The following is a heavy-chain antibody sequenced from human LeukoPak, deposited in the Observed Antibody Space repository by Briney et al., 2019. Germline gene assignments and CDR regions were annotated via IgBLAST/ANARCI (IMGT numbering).Heavy chain of an antibody. J-gene: IGHJ4*02. D-gene: IGHD5-18*01. CDR1: GFTFSSYE. V-gene: IGHV3-48*03. CDR3: ARLAWSGYSYRSDSQTSDY. Sequence: PGGSLRLSCAASGFTFSSYEMNWVRQAPGKGLEWVSYISSSGSTIYYADSVKGRFTISRDNAKNSLYLQMNSLRAEDTAVYYCARLAWSGYSYRSDSQTSDYWSQGTLVTVSP. CDR2: ISSSGSTI.